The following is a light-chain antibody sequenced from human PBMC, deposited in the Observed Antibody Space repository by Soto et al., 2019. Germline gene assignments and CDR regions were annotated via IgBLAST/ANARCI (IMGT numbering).Light chain of an antibody. V-gene: IGKV1-5*03. CDR3: QQYNIYWT. Sequence: DIQMTQSPSTLSASVGDRVTITCRASQSISNVLGWYQQKPGKAPKLLIFKASSLERGVPSRFRGSGSGTEFNLTISSLQPDDFATYNCQQYNIYWTFVQGIQVEIK. J-gene: IGKJ1*01. CDR1: QSISNV. CDR2: KAS.